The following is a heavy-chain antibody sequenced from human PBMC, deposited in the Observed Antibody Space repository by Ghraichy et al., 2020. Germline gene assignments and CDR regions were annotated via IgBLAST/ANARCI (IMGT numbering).Heavy chain of an antibody. J-gene: IGHJ6*02. V-gene: IGHV4-39*01. Sequence: SETLSLTCTVSGGSISSSSYYWGWIRQPPGKGLELIGNVYYTGSTYYNPSLKSRVSISVDMSKNQFSLKLSSVTAADTAVYYCARPVSYWNYGMDVWGQGTTVTVSS. CDR1: GGSISSSSYY. D-gene: IGHD1-26*01. CDR2: VYYTGST. CDR3: ARPVSYWNYGMDV.